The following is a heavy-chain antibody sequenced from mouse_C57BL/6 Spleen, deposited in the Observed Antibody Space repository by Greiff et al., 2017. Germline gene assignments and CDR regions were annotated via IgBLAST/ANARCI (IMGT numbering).Heavy chain of an antibody. CDR3: ARWGDYGH. V-gene: IGHV1-26*01. D-gene: IGHD2-13*01. J-gene: IGHJ2*01. CDR1: GYTFTDYY. Sequence: VQLQQSGPELVKPGASVKISCKASGYTFTDYYMNWVKQSHGKSLEWIGDINPNNGGTSYNQKFKGKATLTVDKSSSTAYMELRSLTSEDSAVYYCARWGDYGHWGQGTTLTVSS. CDR2: INPNNGGT.